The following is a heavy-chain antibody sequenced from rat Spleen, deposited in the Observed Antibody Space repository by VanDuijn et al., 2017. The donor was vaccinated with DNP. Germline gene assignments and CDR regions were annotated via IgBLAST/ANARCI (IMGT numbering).Heavy chain of an antibody. V-gene: IGHV5-31*01. CDR3: VRWNSGHFDY. D-gene: IGHD4-3*01. Sequence: EVQLVESGGDLVQPGRSLKLSCVASGFTFSNYWMTWIRQVPAKGLEWVAYIGSPAYAPYYGDSVKGRFTISRDNAKSTLYLQMNSLRSEDMATYYCVRWNSGHFDYWGQGVMVTVSS. CDR2: IGSPAYAP. J-gene: IGHJ2*01. CDR1: GFTFSNYW.